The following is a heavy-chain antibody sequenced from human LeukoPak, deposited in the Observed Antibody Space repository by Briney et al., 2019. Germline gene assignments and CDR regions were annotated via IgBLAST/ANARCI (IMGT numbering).Heavy chain of an antibody. Sequence: ASVKVSCKASGGTFSSYAISWVRQAPGQGLEWMGWISAYNGNTNYAQKLQGRVTMTTDTSTSTAYMELRSLRSDDTAVYYCARDPYLGYGMDVWGQGTTVTVSS. J-gene: IGHJ6*02. D-gene: IGHD3-16*01. CDR2: ISAYNGNT. V-gene: IGHV1-18*01. CDR3: ARDPYLGYGMDV. CDR1: GGTFSSYA.